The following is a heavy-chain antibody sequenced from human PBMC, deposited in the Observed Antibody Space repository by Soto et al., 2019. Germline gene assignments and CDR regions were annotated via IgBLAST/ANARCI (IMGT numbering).Heavy chain of an antibody. CDR2: ISGSGGST. CDR3: CKVGKVHSSGRYLVDY. Sequence: EVQLLESGGGLVQPGGSLRLSCAASGFTFSSYAMSWVRQAPGKGLEWVSAISGSGGSTYYADSVKGRFTISRDNSKNTLYQQINSLRAEDNAVYYCCKVGKVHSSGRYLVDYLGQGTLVTVS. CDR1: GFTFSSYA. D-gene: IGHD6-19*01. V-gene: IGHV3-23*01. J-gene: IGHJ4*02.